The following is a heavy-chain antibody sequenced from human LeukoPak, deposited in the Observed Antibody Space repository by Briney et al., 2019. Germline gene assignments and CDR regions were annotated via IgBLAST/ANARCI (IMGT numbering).Heavy chain of an antibody. Sequence: NPGGSLRLSCAASGFTFSSYSMNWVLQAPGKGLEWVSSISSLSNYIYYADSVKGRFTISRDNAKNSLYLQMNSLRAEDTAVYYCARGWGNWDFDYWGQGTLVTVSS. CDR1: GFTFSSYS. CDR3: ARGWGNWDFDY. J-gene: IGHJ4*02. D-gene: IGHD1-1*01. V-gene: IGHV3-21*01. CDR2: ISSLSNYI.